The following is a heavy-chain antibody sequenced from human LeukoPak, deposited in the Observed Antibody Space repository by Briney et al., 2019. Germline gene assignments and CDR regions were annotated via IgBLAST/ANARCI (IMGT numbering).Heavy chain of an antibody. CDR3: ARDLQWLVPYNWFDL. D-gene: IGHD6-19*01. Sequence: ASVKVSCKASGYTFTGYYMHWVRQTPGQGLEWMGWINPNSGGTNYAQKFQGRVTVTRDTSISTAYMELSRLRSDDTAVYYCARDLQWLVPYNWFDLWGQGTLVTVSS. J-gene: IGHJ5*02. CDR1: GYTFTGYY. CDR2: INPNSGGT. V-gene: IGHV1-2*02.